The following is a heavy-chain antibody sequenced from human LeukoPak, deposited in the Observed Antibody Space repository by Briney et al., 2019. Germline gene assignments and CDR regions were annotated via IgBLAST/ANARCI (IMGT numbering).Heavy chain of an antibody. Sequence: GESLKISCKGSGYSFTSYWIGWVRQMPGKGLEWMGIIYPGDSDTRYSPSFQGQVTISADKSISTAYLQWSSLKASDTAMYYCARQKKATGYSSSWWLGDAFDIWGQGTMVTVSS. V-gene: IGHV5-51*01. CDR3: ARQKKATGYSSSWWLGDAFDI. J-gene: IGHJ3*02. CDR2: IYPGDSDT. CDR1: GYSFTSYW. D-gene: IGHD6-13*01.